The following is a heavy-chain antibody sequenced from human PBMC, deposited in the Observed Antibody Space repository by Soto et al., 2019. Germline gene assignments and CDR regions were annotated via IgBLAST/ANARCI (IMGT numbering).Heavy chain of an antibody. Sequence: PGGSLRLSCAASGFTVSSNYMSWVRQAPGKGLEWVSVIYSGGSTYYADSVKGRFTISRDNSKNTLYLQMNSLRAEDTAVYYCARGFLRYYFDYWGQGTLVTVSS. D-gene: IGHD4-17*01. J-gene: IGHJ4*02. CDR1: GFTVSSNY. CDR3: ARGFLRYYFDY. CDR2: IYSGGST. V-gene: IGHV3-53*01.